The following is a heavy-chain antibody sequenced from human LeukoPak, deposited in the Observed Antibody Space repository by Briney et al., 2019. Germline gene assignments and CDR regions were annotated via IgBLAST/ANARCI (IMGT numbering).Heavy chain of an antibody. Sequence: SGGSLRLSCAASGFTSSSYSMNWVRQAPGKGLEWVSSISSSSSYIYYADSVKGRFTISRDNAKNSLYLQMNSLRAEDTAVYYCARQSITMTQYYFDYWGQGTLVTVSS. V-gene: IGHV3-21*01. CDR3: ARQSITMTQYYFDY. J-gene: IGHJ4*02. CDR2: ISSSSSYI. CDR1: GFTSSSYS. D-gene: IGHD3-22*01.